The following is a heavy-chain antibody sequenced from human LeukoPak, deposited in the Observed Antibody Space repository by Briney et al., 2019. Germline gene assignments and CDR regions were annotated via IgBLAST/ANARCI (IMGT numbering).Heavy chain of an antibody. Sequence: WGSLRLSCAASAFTFMNFGFHWLRKAPGKGLEWVAFIRYDGSLTDYPDSVKGRFSIARDNSKNTVSLQMNTLRPQDAAVYYCAKDAVALQDEYYFDSWGQGTLVAVSS. CDR2: IRYDGSLT. V-gene: IGHV3-30*02. CDR3: AKDAVALQDEYYFDS. CDR1: AFTFMNFG. D-gene: IGHD2/OR15-2a*01. J-gene: IGHJ4*02.